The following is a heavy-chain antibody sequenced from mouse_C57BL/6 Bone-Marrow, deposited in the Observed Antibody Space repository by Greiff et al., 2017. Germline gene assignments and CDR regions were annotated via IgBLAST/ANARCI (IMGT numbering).Heavy chain of an antibody. D-gene: IGHD1-1*01. CDR1: GFTFSSYG. J-gene: IGHJ1*03. Sequence: EVNLVESGGDLVKPGGSLKLSCAASGFTFSSYGMSWVRQTPDKRLEWVATISSGGSYTYYPDSVKGRFTISRDNAKNTLYLQMSSLKSEDTAMXYCARHPGGFFFYYGSSYWYFDVWGTGTTVTVAS. CDR2: ISSGGSYT. V-gene: IGHV5-6*01. CDR3: ARHPGGFFFYYGSSYWYFDV.